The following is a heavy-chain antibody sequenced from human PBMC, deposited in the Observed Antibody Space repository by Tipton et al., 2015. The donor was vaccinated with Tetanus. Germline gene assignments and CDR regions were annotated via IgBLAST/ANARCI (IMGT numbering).Heavy chain of an antibody. D-gene: IGHD3-9*01. Sequence: SLRLSCATSGLFFKNAWMNWVRQAPGKGLEWVGRIKSKTDGGTTDHAARVKDRFSISRDDSKNTLFLKMNSLKTEDAAVYYCTTSGIGGSGYRVDYWGRGTLVVVSS. V-gene: IGHV3-15*07. CDR3: TTSGIGGSGYRVDY. CDR1: GLFFKNAW. J-gene: IGHJ4*02. CDR2: IKSKTDGGTT.